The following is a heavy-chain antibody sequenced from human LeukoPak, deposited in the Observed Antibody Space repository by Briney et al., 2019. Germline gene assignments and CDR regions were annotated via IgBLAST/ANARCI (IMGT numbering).Heavy chain of an antibody. CDR1: GTSISSSGYY. J-gene: IGHJ5*02. D-gene: IGHD5-18*01. V-gene: IGHV4-39*01. Sequence: PSDTLSLTCTVSGTSISSSGYYWGWIRQPPGKGLEWIGSIYYSGTTYYNPSLKSRVTISVDTSKNRFSLKLSSVTAAETAVYYCARWKQLWFGWFDPWGQGTLVTVSS. CDR2: IYYSGTT. CDR3: ARWKQLWFGWFDP.